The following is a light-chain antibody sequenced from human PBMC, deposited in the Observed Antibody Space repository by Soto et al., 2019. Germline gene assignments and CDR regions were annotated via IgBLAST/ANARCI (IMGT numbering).Light chain of an antibody. CDR3: QQYNRYSIH. CDR1: QSISNW. V-gene: IGKV1-5*03. J-gene: IGKJ4*01. Sequence: DIQLTQSPSTLSASVGDRVTITCRASQSISNWVVWYQQKPGKDPKFLIYDASTLESGVPSRFSGSGYGTEFTLTISSLQPEDFATYYCQQYNRYSIHFGGGTKVEMK. CDR2: DAS.